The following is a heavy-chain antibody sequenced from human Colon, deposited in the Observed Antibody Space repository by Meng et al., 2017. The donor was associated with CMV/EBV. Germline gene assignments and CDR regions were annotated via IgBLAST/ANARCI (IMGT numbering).Heavy chain of an antibody. D-gene: IGHD3-22*01. Sequence: GESLKISCAASGFTFSDHYMDWVRQAPGKGLEWVAVISYDGSNKYYADSVKGRFTISRDNSKNTLYLQMNSLRAEDTAVYYCARDLGDSSGYYEPDYWGQGTLVTVSS. V-gene: IGHV3-30*03. CDR3: ARDLGDSSGYYEPDY. CDR2: ISYDGSNK. CDR1: GFTFSDHY. J-gene: IGHJ4*02.